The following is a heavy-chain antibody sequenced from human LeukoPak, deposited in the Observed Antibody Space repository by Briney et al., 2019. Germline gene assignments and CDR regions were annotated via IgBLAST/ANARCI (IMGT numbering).Heavy chain of an antibody. D-gene: IGHD6-19*01. CDR3: ARGRGYRWVVLVGGYFDY. J-gene: IGHJ4*02. CDR1: GGSFSGYY. Sequence: NTSETLSLTCAFYGGSFSGYYWSWIRQPPGKGLEGIEEIDHSGSTKYNPTLKSAGTISVDTSKNQFSLKLSSVTAADTAVYYCARGRGYRWVVLVGGYFDYWGQGTLVTVAS. V-gene: IGHV4-34*01. CDR2: IDHSGST.